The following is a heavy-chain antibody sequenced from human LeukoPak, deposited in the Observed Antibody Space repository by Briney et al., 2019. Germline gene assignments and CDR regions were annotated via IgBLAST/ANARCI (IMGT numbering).Heavy chain of an antibody. Sequence: ASVKVSCKASGYTFTGYCMHWVRQAPGQGLEWMGWVNPNSGGTNYAQKFQGRVTMTRDTSISTAYMELSRLRSDDTAVYYCARGRIVGATTLGYWGQGTLVTVSS. V-gene: IGHV1-2*02. CDR1: GYTFTGYC. CDR3: ARGRIVGATTLGY. J-gene: IGHJ4*02. CDR2: VNPNSGGT. D-gene: IGHD1-26*01.